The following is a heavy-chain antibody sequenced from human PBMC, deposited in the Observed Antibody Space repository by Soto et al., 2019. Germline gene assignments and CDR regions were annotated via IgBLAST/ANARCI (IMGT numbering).Heavy chain of an antibody. CDR2: IIPIFGTA. Sequence: SVKVSCKASGGTFSSYAISWVRQAPGQGLEWMGGIIPIFGTANYAQKFQGRVTITADESTSTAYMELSSLRSEDTAVYYCAREXATRFGELFQATHWFDPWGQGTLVTVSS. V-gene: IGHV1-69*13. CDR3: AREXATRFGELFQATHWFDP. D-gene: IGHD3-10*01. J-gene: IGHJ5*02. CDR1: GGTFSSYA.